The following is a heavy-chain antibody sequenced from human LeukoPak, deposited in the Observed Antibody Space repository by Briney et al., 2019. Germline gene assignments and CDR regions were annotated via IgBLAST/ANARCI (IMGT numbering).Heavy chain of an antibody. CDR1: GVNFSSYW. CDR2: IKQDGSEE. CDR3: ARRRLRWYRDAFDI. V-gene: IGHV3-7*01. J-gene: IGHJ3*02. D-gene: IGHD4-23*01. Sequence: GGSLRLSCAVSGVNFSSYWMSWVRQAPGKGLEWVANIKQDGSEEFYVDSVKGRFTISTDNAKNSLYLQMNSLRAEDTAVYYCARRRLRWYRDAFDIWGQGTMVTVSS.